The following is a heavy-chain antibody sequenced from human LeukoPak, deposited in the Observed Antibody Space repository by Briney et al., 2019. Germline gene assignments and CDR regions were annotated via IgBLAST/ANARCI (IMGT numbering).Heavy chain of an antibody. CDR3: TRDETGIDY. V-gene: IGHV3-20*01. CDR1: GFIFDDFG. D-gene: IGHD1-1*01. Sequence: GGSLTLSCAASGFIFDDFGMTWVRQAPGKGLEWVSSINWNGDITPYADSVKGRFTISRDNAKNALYLQMNSLRPEDTALYLCTRDETGIDYWGQGTLVTVSS. J-gene: IGHJ4*02. CDR2: INWNGDIT.